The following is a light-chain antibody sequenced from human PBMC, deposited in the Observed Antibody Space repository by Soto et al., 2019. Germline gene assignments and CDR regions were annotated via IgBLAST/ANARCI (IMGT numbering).Light chain of an antibody. Sequence: QSVLTHPRSVSGSPGQSVTISCTVTSSDVGGYNYVSWYQQHPGKAPKLMIYDVSKRPSGVRDRFSGSTSANPLSLTNSGLQPEDEARWYGCSYAGSSASSAFGTGTKSTVL. J-gene: IGLJ1*01. CDR3: CSYAGSSASSA. CDR2: DVS. CDR1: SSDVGGYNY. V-gene: IGLV2-11*01.